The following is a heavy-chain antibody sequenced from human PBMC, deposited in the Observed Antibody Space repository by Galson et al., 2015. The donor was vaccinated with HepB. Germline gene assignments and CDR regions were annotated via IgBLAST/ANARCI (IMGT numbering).Heavy chain of an antibody. V-gene: IGHV3-7*01. CDR2: IKQDGSEK. CDR3: ARDGYYRSPPFDY. Sequence: SLRLSCAASGFTFSSYWMSWVRQAPGKGLEWVANIKQDGSEKYYVDSVKGRFTISRDNAKNSLYLQMNSLRAEDTAVYYCARDGYYRSPPFDYWGQGTLVTVSS. CDR1: GFTFSSYW. J-gene: IGHJ4*02. D-gene: IGHD3-3*01.